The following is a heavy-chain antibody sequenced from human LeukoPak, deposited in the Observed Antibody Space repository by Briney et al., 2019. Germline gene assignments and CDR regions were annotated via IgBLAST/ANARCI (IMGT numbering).Heavy chain of an antibody. Sequence: GGTLRLSCAASGFTFSSYGMHWVRQAPGKGLEWVAVISYDGSNKYYADSVKGRFTISRDNSKNTLYLQMNSLRTEDTAVYYCASSGRIKGDAFDIWGQGTMVTVSS. CDR1: GFTFSSYG. CDR3: ASSGRIKGDAFDI. V-gene: IGHV3-30*03. CDR2: ISYDGSNK. J-gene: IGHJ3*02. D-gene: IGHD1-26*01.